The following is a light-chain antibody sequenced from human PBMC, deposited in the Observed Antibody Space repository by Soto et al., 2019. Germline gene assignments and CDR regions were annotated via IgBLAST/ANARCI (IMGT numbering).Light chain of an antibody. CDR2: EAR. CDR3: CSSGRSVV. Sequence: QSALTQPASVSGSPGQSITISCTGTSNDVGTYNLVSWYQHHPGKAPKLIIYEARKRPSGVPNRFSGSKSGNTASLTISGVHDEDDYYYSWCSSGRSVVFGGGTKLTVL. J-gene: IGLJ2*01. V-gene: IGLV2-23*01. CDR1: SNDVGTYNL.